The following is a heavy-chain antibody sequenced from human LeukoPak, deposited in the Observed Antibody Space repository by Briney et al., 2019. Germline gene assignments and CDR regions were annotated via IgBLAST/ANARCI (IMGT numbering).Heavy chain of an antibody. J-gene: IGHJ6*04. CDR1: GGTFSSYA. CDR2: IIPIFGTA. CDR3: ARAHLGGDYDILTGPYSPAGDYGMDV. D-gene: IGHD3-9*01. V-gene: IGHV1-69*01. Sequence: SVKVSCKASGGTFSSYAISWVRQAPGQALEWMGGIIPIFGTANYAQKFRGRVTITADESTSTAYMELSSLRSEDTAVYYCARAHLGGDYDILTGPYSPAGDYGMDVWGKGTTVTVSS.